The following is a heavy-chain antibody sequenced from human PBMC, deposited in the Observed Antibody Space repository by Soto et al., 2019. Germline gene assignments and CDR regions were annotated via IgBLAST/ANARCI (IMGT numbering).Heavy chain of an antibody. Sequence: PRESLTISCTGSGYSFAQYWIAWVRQMPGKGLEWMGIIYPGDSDTRYSPSFQGQITISADKSINTAYLQWSSLKASDTATYYCARRGDSSGYMDYWGQGIPVTVSS. CDR3: ARRGDSSGYMDY. J-gene: IGHJ4*02. D-gene: IGHD3-22*01. V-gene: IGHV5-51*01. CDR1: GYSFAQYW. CDR2: IYPGDSDT.